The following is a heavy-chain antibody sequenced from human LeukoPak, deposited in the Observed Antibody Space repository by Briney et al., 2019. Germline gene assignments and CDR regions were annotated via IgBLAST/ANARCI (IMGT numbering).Heavy chain of an antibody. CDR3: ARVEVGGWFDP. CDR2: IYYSGST. CDR1: GGSISSYY. Sequence: PSETLSLTCTVSGGSISSYYWSWIRQPPGKGLEWIGYIYYSGSTNYNPSLKSRVTISVDTSKNQLSLKLSSVTAADTAVYYCARVEVGGWFDPWGQGTLVTVSS. V-gene: IGHV4-59*01. D-gene: IGHD2-2*01. J-gene: IGHJ5*02.